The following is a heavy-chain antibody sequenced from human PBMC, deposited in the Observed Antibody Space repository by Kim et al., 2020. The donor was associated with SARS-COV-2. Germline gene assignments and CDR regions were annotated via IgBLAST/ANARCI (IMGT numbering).Heavy chain of an antibody. Sequence: GGSLRLSCAASGFTFSDYYMSWIRQAPGKGLEWVAYISSSRYTNYADSVKGRFTIIRDNTKNTLYLKMNSLRAEDTTVYYCARGLLAQQLGSWYWYFDLWGRGTLVTVSS. CDR1: GFTFSDYY. CDR3: ARGLLAQQLGSWYWYFDL. CDR2: ISSSRYT. J-gene: IGHJ2*01. V-gene: IGHV3-11*05. D-gene: IGHD6-13*01.